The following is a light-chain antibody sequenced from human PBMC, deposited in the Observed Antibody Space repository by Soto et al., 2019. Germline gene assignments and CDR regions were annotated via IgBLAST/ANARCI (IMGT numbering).Light chain of an antibody. J-gene: IGLJ3*02. Sequence: QSALTQPRSVSGSPGQTVTISCTGTSSDVGGYNYVSWYQQHPGKAPKVWIYEVTKRPSGVPDRFSGSKSGNTASLTISGLQDEDEADYYCCSYAGSYDWVFGGGTKLTVL. V-gene: IGLV2-11*01. CDR3: CSYAGSYDWV. CDR1: SSDVGGYNY. CDR2: EVT.